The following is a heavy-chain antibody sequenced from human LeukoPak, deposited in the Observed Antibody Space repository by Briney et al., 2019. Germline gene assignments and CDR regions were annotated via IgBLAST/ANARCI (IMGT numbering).Heavy chain of an antibody. V-gene: IGHV1-69*05. D-gene: IGHD6-19*01. J-gene: IGHJ6*03. CDR3: ARDRAVANYYYYYMDV. Sequence: GSSVKVSCKASGGTFSSYAISWVRQAPGQGLEWMGGIIPIFGTANHAQKFQGRVTITTDESTSTAYMELSSLRSEDTAVYYCARDRAVANYYYYYMDVWGKGTTVTVSS. CDR2: IIPIFGTA. CDR1: GGTFSSYA.